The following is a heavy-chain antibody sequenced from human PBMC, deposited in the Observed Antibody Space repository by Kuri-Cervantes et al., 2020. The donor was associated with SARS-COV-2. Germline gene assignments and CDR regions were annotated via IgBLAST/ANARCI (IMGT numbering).Heavy chain of an antibody. D-gene: IGHD3-3*01. Sequence: ASVKVSCKASGYTFTGYYMHWVRQAPGQGLEWMGWINPNSGGTNYAQKFQGRVTMTRDTSISTAYMELSRLRSDDTAVYYCARDFWSGSTGKDAEYFQHWGQGTLVTVSS. CDR3: ARDFWSGSTGKDAEYFQH. CDR1: GYTFTGYY. V-gene: IGHV1-2*02. CDR2: INPNSGGT. J-gene: IGHJ1*01.